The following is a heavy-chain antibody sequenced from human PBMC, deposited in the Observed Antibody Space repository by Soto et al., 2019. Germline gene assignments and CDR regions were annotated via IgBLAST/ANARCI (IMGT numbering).Heavy chain of an antibody. CDR1: GYSFTRYG. CDR3: ARDGYGGNAVDF. Sequence: QVQLVQSGPEVKKPGASVKVSCKASGYSFTRYGFSWVRQAPGQGREWMGWISPYNGVKQFSQKIQDRFTMPTDTSTSTATMELRSLRSDGTAVYYCARDGYGGNAVDFWGQGTLVTVSS. J-gene: IGHJ4*02. D-gene: IGHD4-17*01. V-gene: IGHV1-18*01. CDR2: ISPYNGVK.